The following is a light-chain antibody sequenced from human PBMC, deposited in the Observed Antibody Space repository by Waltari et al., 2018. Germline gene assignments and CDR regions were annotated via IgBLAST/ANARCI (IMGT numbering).Light chain of an antibody. CDR1: SSDVGGYKS. CDR3: SAWDSSLSARV. V-gene: IGLV2-14*03. Sequence: QSALTQAASVSGSPGQSITISCTGTSSDVGGYKSVSWYQQHPGKAPKVLIYDVTNRPSGVSNRFSGSKSGNTAYLTISGLRPEDEADYYCSAWDSSLSARVFGGGTKLTVL. CDR2: DVT. J-gene: IGLJ3*02.